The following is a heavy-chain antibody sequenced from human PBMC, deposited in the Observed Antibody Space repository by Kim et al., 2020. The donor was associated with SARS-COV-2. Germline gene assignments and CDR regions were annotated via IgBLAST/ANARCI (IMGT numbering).Heavy chain of an antibody. Sequence: GGSLRLSCAASGFTFRSYWMHWVRQVPGKGLVWVSGISSDGSSTSYVDSVRGRFTISRDNAKSTLYLQMSSLRDEDTAVYYCARGQGWAYWGQGTLVTVSS. J-gene: IGHJ4*02. D-gene: IGHD2-15*01. CDR2: ISSDGSST. V-gene: IGHV3-74*01. CDR3: ARGQGWAY. CDR1: GFTFRSYW.